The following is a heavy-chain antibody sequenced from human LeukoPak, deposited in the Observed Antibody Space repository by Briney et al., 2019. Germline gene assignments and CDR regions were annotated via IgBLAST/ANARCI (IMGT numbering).Heavy chain of an antibody. CDR1: GFTFSSYE. D-gene: IGHD5-24*01. Sequence: GGSLRLSCAASGFTFSSYEMNWVRQAPGKGLEWVSYISSSSSYIYYADSVKGRFTISRDNAKNSLYLQMNSLRAEDTAVYYCARVRVRRDRDGYNFDYWGQGTLVTVSS. CDR3: ARVRVRRDRDGYNFDY. J-gene: IGHJ4*02. CDR2: ISSSSSYI. V-gene: IGHV3-21*05.